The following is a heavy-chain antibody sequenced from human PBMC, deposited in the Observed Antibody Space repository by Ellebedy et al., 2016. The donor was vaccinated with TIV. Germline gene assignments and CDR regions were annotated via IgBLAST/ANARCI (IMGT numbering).Heavy chain of an antibody. CDR3: TRDLTTLAAAGTGIYYYTMDV. V-gene: IGHV3-49*03. CDR2: IRSKAYGGTT. CDR1: GFTFGDYA. D-gene: IGHD6-13*01. J-gene: IGHJ6*02. Sequence: GESLKISXTASGFTFGDYALSWFRQAPGKGLECVGFIRSKAYGGTTEYAASVKGRFTISRDDSKSIAYLQMNSLKAEDTAVYYCTRDLTTLAAAGTGIYYYTMDVWGQGTTVTVSS.